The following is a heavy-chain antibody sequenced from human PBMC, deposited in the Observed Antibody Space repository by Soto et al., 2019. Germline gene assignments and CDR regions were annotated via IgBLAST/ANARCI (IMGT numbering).Heavy chain of an antibody. D-gene: IGHD3-22*01. V-gene: IGHV1-69*06. Sequence: SVKVSCKASGGTFSSYAISWVRQAPGQGLEWMGGINPIFGSANYAQKFQGRVTITADKSTSTAYMEMSSLRSEDTAVYYCARDYYDSSGYYSNYWGQGTLVTVSS. J-gene: IGHJ4*02. CDR3: ARDYYDSSGYYSNY. CDR1: GGTFSSYA. CDR2: INPIFGSA.